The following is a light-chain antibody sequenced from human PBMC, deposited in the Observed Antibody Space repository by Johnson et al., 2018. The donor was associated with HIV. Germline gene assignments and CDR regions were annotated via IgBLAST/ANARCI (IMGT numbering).Light chain of an antibody. CDR2: DNN. Sequence: QSVLTQPPSVSAAPGQKVSISCSGSSSYIGNNYVSWYQQLPGTAPKLLIYDNNKRPSGIPDRFSGSKSGTSATLGITGLQTGDEADYYCGTWDSSLSAYVFGTGTEVTVL. J-gene: IGLJ1*01. CDR1: SSYIGNNY. CDR3: GTWDSSLSAYV. V-gene: IGLV1-51*01.